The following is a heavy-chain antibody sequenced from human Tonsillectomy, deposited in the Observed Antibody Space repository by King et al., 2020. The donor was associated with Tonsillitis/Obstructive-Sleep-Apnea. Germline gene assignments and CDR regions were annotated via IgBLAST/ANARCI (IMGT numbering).Heavy chain of an antibody. V-gene: IGHV3-21*01. CDR3: ARDRRGSGGDYYYYYGMDV. Sequence: VQLVESGGGLVKPGGSLRLSCAGSGFTFSTYSMNWVRQAPGKGLEWVSSISSSSSYIYFADSVKGRFAISRDNAKNSLYLQMNSLRAEDTAVYYCARDRRGSGGDYYYYYGMDVWGQGTTVTVSS. J-gene: IGHJ6*02. CDR1: GFTFSTYS. CDR2: ISSSSSYI. D-gene: IGHD3-16*01.